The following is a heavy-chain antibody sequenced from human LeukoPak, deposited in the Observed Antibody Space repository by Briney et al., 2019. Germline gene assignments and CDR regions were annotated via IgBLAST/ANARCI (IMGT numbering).Heavy chain of an antibody. J-gene: IGHJ6*03. CDR2: IYTSGST. D-gene: IGHD5-24*01. CDR3: ARSRVETPLEYYMDV. CDR1: GGSISSYY. Sequence: PSETLSLTCTVSGGSISSYYWSWIRQPPGKGLEWIGSIYTSGSTNYNPSLKSRVTISVDTSKNQFSLKLSSVTAADTAVYYCARSRVETPLEYYMDVWGKGTTVTVSS. V-gene: IGHV4-4*09.